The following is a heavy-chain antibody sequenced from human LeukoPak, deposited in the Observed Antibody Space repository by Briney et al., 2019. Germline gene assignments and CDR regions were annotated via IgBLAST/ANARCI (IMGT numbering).Heavy chain of an antibody. CDR2: IDNRGST. D-gene: IGHD3-10*01. Sequence: SETLSLTCTVFDGSFNFYFWHWIRQPPGKGLDWIGEIDNRGSTQYNPSLRSRVTISVDTSRNQFSLELTSVTAADTAVYFCARDSHSGFQWGQGTLVTVSS. J-gene: IGHJ1*01. V-gene: IGHV4-34*01. CDR3: ARDSHSGFQ. CDR1: DGSFNFYF.